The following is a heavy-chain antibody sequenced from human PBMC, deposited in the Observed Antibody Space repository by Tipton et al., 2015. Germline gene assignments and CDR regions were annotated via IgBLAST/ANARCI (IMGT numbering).Heavy chain of an antibody. V-gene: IGHV4-61*08. CDR3: ARHLYYYYGMDV. Sequence: TLSLTCSVSGASISTDAYYWSWIRQSPGKGLEWIGQIYDNRNTNYNPSLKSRVAISLDTSKNQFSLKLSSVTAADTAVYYCARHLYYYYGMDVWGQGTTVTVSS. CDR2: IYDNRNT. CDR1: GASISTDAYY. J-gene: IGHJ6*02.